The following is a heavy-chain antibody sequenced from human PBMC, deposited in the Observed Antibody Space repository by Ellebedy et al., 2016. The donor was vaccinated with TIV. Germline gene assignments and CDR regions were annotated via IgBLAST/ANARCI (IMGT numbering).Heavy chain of an antibody. CDR2: IKQDGSEK. CDR1: GFTFSSYW. J-gene: IGHJ6*02. V-gene: IGHV3-7*01. CDR3: ARKVYYYYGMDV. Sequence: GESLKISXAASGFTFSSYWMSWVRQAPGKGLEWVANIKQDGSEKYYVDSVKGRFTISRDNAKNSLYLQMNSLRAEDTAVYYCARKVYYYYGMDVWGQGTTVTVSS.